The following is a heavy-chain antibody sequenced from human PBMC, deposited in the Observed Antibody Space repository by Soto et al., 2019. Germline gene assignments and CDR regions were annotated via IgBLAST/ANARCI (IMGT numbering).Heavy chain of an antibody. Sequence: GGSLRLSCAASGFTFSSYAMSWVRQAPGKGLEWVSAISGSGGSTYYADSVKGRFTISRDNSKNTLYLQMNSLRAEDTAVYYCAKDSWIGDYGGGYFDYWGQGTLVTVSS. CDR2: ISGSGGST. CDR1: GFTFSSYA. V-gene: IGHV3-23*01. D-gene: IGHD4-17*01. CDR3: AKDSWIGDYGGGYFDY. J-gene: IGHJ4*02.